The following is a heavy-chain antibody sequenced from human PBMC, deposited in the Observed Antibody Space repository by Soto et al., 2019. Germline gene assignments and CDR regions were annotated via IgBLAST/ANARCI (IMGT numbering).Heavy chain of an antibody. V-gene: IGHV4-34*01. D-gene: IGHD3-3*01. CDR2: ITHGGST. CDR3: ARASFDSWSHIFYGLDV. J-gene: IGHJ6*02. CDR1: GGSFSAYS. Sequence: SAALALTCGACGGSFSAYSWSGLRQSPGKGLEWIGEITHGGSTDYNQALKSRLVMSVDTSKNQFSLRVSSVTAADAAVYFCARASFDSWSHIFYGLDVWGQGTTVTVSS.